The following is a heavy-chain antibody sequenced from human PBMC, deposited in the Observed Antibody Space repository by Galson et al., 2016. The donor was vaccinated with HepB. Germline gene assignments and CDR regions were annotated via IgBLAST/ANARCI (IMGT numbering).Heavy chain of an antibody. CDR2: IYWDDDK. J-gene: IGHJ4*02. CDR1: GFSLSTSGVG. D-gene: IGHD6-13*01. V-gene: IGHV2-5*02. Sequence: PALVKPTQTLTLTCTFSGFSLSTSGVGVGWIRQPPGKALEWLALIYWDDDKRYTPSLKSRLTITKDSSKNQVVLTMTNMDPVDTAAYYCAHYGATYRRGIASYYCDYWGQGTLVTVSS. CDR3: AHYGATYRRGIASYYCDY.